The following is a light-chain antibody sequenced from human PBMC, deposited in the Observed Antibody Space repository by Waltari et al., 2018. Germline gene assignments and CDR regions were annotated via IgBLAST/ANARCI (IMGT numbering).Light chain of an antibody. CDR3: QQYNNGPPMT. J-gene: IGKJ5*01. V-gene: IGKV3-15*01. CDR1: QSVSSN. Sequence: IVMTQSPATLSVSSGERATLSCRASQSVSSNLAWYQQKPGQAPRLLIYGAATRATGIPARVIGSGSGTEFTLTISSLQSEDLALYYCQQYNNGPPMTFGQGTRLEIK. CDR2: GAA.